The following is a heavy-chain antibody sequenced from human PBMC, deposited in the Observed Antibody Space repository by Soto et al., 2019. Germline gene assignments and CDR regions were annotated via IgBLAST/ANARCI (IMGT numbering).Heavy chain of an antibody. Sequence: PSETLSLTCAVYGGSFSGYYWSWIRQPPGKGLEWIGEINHSGSTNYNPSLKSRVTISVDTSKNQFSLKLSSVTAADTAVYYCARDFDYYWGQGTLVTVSS. CDR2: INHSGST. V-gene: IGHV4-34*01. CDR3: ARDFDYY. CDR1: GGSFSGYY. D-gene: IGHD2-21*01. J-gene: IGHJ4*02.